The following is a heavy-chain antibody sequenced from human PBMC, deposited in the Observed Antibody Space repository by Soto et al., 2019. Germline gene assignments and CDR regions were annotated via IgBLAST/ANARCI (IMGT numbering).Heavy chain of an antibody. V-gene: IGHV1-69*02. J-gene: IGHJ4*02. CDR2: IIPILGIA. CDR1: GGTFSSYT. D-gene: IGHD5-18*01. CDR3: ARVGHWVYTARDAVDD. Sequence: QVQLVQSGAAVNKPGSSVKVSCKASGGTFSSYTISWVRQAPGQGLEWMGRIIPILGIANYAQKFQGRVTSTADKSTSPAYMELSSLRSEDTAVYYCARVGHWVYTARDAVDDWGKGTLVTVSA.